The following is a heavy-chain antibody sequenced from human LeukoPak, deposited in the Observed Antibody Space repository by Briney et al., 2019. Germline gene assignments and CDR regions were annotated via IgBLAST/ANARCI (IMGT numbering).Heavy chain of an antibody. Sequence: ASVKVSCKASGYTFTGYYMHWVRQAPGQGLEWMGWINPNSGGTNYAQKFQGRVTMTRDTSISTAYMELSRLRSDDTAVYYCARDSSIAARLVWFDPWGQGTLVTVSP. D-gene: IGHD6-6*01. J-gene: IGHJ5*02. CDR1: GYTFTGYY. CDR2: INPNSGGT. V-gene: IGHV1-2*02. CDR3: ARDSSIAARLVWFDP.